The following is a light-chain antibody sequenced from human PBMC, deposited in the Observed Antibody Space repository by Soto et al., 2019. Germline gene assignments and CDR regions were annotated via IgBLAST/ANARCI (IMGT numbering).Light chain of an antibody. CDR2: ATS. CDR1: QSISNH. Sequence: DIQMTQSPSSLSSSAEDRVIITCRASQSISNHLTWYQQKPGQTPRLLIFATSSMQSGIPARFSGSRSGPDFTLTISSLQPEDFATYYCQQSYSRPPTFGQGTKVDIK. V-gene: IGKV1-39*01. J-gene: IGKJ1*01. CDR3: QQSYSRPPT.